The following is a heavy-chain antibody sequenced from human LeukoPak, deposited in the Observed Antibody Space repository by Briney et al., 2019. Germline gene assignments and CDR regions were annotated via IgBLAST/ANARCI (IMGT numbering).Heavy chain of an antibody. V-gene: IGHV3-23*01. Sequence: GGSLRLSCAASGFTFSSYAMSWVRQAPGKGLEWVSAISGSGGSTYYADSVKGRFAISRDNSKNTLYLQMNSLRAEDTAVYYCAKGQGSGTTVYFDYWGQGTLVTVSS. CDR3: AKGQGSGTTVYFDY. CDR2: ISGSGGST. D-gene: IGHD1-7*01. J-gene: IGHJ4*02. CDR1: GFTFSSYA.